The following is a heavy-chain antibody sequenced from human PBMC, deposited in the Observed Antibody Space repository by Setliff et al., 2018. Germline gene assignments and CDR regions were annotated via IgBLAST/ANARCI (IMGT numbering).Heavy chain of an antibody. CDR1: GGSISSYY. D-gene: IGHD6-19*01. CDR2: IYIGGSA. V-gene: IGHV4-4*07. J-gene: IGHJ6*03. Sequence: SETLYLTCTVSGGSISSYYWSWIRQPAGKGLEWIGHIYIGGSANYNPSLKSRVTMSIDTSKNQFSLKLNSVTAADMAVYYCAREQWLDPPGYYYMDVWAKGTTVTVSS. CDR3: AREQWLDPPGYYYMDV.